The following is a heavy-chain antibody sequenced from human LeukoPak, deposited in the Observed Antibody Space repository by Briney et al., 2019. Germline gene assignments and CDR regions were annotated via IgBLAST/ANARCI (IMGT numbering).Heavy chain of an antibody. CDR3: ARDWGVGGRPGYMDV. CDR1: GGSISSSSYY. CDR2: IYYSGNT. Sequence: SETLSLTCTVSGGSISSSSYYWGWIRQPPGKGLEWIGSIYYSGNTNYNPSLKSRVTILVDTSKNQVSLKLSSVTAADTAVYFCARDWGVGGRPGYMDVWGKGTTVTVSS. V-gene: IGHV4-39*07. J-gene: IGHJ6*03. D-gene: IGHD6-6*01.